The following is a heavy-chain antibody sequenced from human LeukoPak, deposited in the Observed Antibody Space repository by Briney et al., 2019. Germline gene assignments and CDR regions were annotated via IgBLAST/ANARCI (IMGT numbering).Heavy chain of an antibody. CDR2: IYYSGST. CDR1: GGSISSSSSY. V-gene: IGHV4-39*07. Sequence: SETLSLTCTVSGGSISSSSSYWGWIRQPPGKGLEWIGSIYYSGSTYHNPSLKSRVTISVDTSKNQFSLKLSSVTAADTAVYYCARVPGITIFGVVTATRSYYGMDVWGQGTTVTVSS. D-gene: IGHD3-3*01. CDR3: ARVPGITIFGVVTATRSYYGMDV. J-gene: IGHJ6*02.